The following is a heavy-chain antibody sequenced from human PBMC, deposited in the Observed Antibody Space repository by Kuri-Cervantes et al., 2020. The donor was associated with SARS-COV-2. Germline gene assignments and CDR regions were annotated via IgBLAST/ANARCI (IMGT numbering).Heavy chain of an antibody. V-gene: IGHV3-11*04. CDR2: ISSSGSTI. J-gene: IGHJ4*02. CDR1: GFTFSDYY. CDR3: ARDSPLVGATWNYFDY. D-gene: IGHD1-26*01. Sequence: GGSLRLSCAASGFTFSDYYMSWIHQAPGKGLEWVSYISSSGSTIYYADSVKGRFTISRDNAKNSLYLQMNSLRAEDTAVCYCARDSPLVGATWNYFDYWGQGTLVTVSS.